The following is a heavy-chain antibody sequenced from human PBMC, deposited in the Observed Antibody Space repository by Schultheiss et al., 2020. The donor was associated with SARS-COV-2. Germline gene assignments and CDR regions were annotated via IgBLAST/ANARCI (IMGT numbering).Heavy chain of an antibody. CDR1: GYIFTSYW. CDR3: AKGYRTTIFGVARGGNNWFDP. D-gene: IGHD3-3*01. J-gene: IGHJ5*02. CDR2: IYPGDSDT. V-gene: IGHV5-51*01. Sequence: KVSCKGSGYIFTSYWIGWVRQMPGKGLECMGIIYPGDSDTRYSPSFQGQVTISADTSISTAFLQWSSLKASDTAMYYCAKGYRTTIFGVARGGNNWFDPWGQGTLVTVSS.